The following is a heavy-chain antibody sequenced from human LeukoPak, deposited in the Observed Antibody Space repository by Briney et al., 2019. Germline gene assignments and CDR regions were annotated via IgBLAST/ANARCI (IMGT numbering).Heavy chain of an antibody. Sequence: GGSLRLSCAASGFTFSSYGMHWVRQAPGKGLEWVAFIRYDGSNKYYADSVKGRFTISRDNSKNTLYLQMNSLRAEDTAVHYCAKGLAYYYDSSGYYYLDYWGQGTLVTVSS. D-gene: IGHD3-22*01. J-gene: IGHJ4*02. CDR3: AKGLAYYYDSSGYYYLDY. CDR2: IRYDGSNK. V-gene: IGHV3-30*02. CDR1: GFTFSSYG.